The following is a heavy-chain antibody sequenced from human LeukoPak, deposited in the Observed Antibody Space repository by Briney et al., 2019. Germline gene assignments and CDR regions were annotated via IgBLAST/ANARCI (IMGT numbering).Heavy chain of an antibody. V-gene: IGHV3-21*01. CDR3: ARDYGDYNHDAFDI. CDR2: ISSSSSHI. J-gene: IGHJ3*02. D-gene: IGHD4-17*01. CDR1: GFTFSSYS. Sequence: GSLRLSCAASGFTFSSYSMNWVRQAPGKGLEWVSSISSSSSHIYYADSVKGRFTISRDNAKNSLYLQMNSLRAEDTAVYYCARDYGDYNHDAFDIWGQGTMVTVSS.